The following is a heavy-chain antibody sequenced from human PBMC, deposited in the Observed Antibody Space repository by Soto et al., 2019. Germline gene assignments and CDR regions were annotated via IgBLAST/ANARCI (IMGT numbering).Heavy chain of an antibody. CDR2: IYYSGST. Sequence: TSETLSLTCTVSGGSISSYYWSWFRQPPGKGLEWIGYIYYSGSTNYNPSLKSRVTISVDTSKNQFSLKLSSVTAADTAVYYCARGGWKLFDYWGQGTLVTVSS. V-gene: IGHV4-59*01. D-gene: IGHD6-19*01. CDR3: ARGGWKLFDY. CDR1: GGSISSYY. J-gene: IGHJ4*02.